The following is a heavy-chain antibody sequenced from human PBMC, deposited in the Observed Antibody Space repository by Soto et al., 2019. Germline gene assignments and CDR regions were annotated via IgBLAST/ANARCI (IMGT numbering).Heavy chain of an antibody. D-gene: IGHD3-16*01. CDR3: ARGGPGDWGHAFDI. CDR1: GGTFSSCA. J-gene: IGHJ3*02. Sequence: QVQLVQSGAEVKKPGSSVKVSCKASGGTFSSCAISWVRQAPGQGLEWMGGIIPIFGTANYAQKFQGRVTTTADESMSTAYIELSSLRSEDTAVYYCARGGPGDWGHAFDIWGQGTMVTVSS. V-gene: IGHV1-69*01. CDR2: IIPIFGTA.